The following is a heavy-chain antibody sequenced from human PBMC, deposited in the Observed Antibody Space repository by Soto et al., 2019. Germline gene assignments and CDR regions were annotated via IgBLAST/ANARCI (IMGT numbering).Heavy chain of an antibody. J-gene: IGHJ4*02. CDR1: GFTVSSNY. D-gene: IGHD3-10*01. V-gene: IGHV3-66*01. CDR3: AGDGSGSYGNKY. CDR2: VYRGGDT. Sequence: GGSLRLACAAPGFTVSSNYMSWVRQGPGKGLEWVSIVYRGGDTGYPDSVKGTLTIPRDGSKNMLDLQMKSLKAEAAAVYYCAGDGSGSYGNKYWGRRTLGTVSS.